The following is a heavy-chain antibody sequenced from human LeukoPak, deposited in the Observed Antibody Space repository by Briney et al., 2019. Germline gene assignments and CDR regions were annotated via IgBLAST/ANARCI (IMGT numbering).Heavy chain of an antibody. Sequence: ASVKVSCKASGYTFTSYYMHWVRQAPGQGFEWMGIINPSGGSTSYAQKFQGRVTMTRDTSTSTVYMELSNLRSEDTAVYYCARGPYYYDSSGYYYVWFDPWGQGTLVTVSS. J-gene: IGHJ5*02. CDR1: GYTFTSYY. CDR2: INPSGGST. CDR3: ARGPYYYDSSGYYYVWFDP. D-gene: IGHD3-22*01. V-gene: IGHV1-46*01.